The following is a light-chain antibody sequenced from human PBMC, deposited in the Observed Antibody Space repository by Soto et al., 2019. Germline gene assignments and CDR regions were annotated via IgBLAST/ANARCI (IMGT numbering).Light chain of an antibody. CDR3: SSYTTSSTWV. J-gene: IGLJ3*02. Sequence: QSVLTQPASVSGSPGQSITISCTGASSDVGGSNYVSWYQQYPGKAPKIIIYEVSDRPLGVSNRFSGSKSGNMASLTISGLQAEDEADYYCSSYTTSSTWVFGAGTKLTVL. CDR2: EVS. V-gene: IGLV2-14*01. CDR1: SSDVGGSNY.